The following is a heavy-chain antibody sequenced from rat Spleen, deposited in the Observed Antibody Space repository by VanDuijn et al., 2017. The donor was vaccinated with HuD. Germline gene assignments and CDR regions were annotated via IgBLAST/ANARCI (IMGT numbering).Heavy chain of an antibody. V-gene: IGHV5-29*01. D-gene: IGHD4-3*01. CDR3: ARHNSGYGVMDA. CDR2: ISYDGSST. Sequence: EVQLVESGGGQVQPGRSLKLSCVASGFTFNNYWMTWIRQAPGKGLEWVAIISYDGSSTYYRDSVKGRFTISRDNAKSTLYLQMDSLRSEDTATYYCARHNSGYGVMDAWGQGASVTVSS. CDR1: GFTFNNYW. J-gene: IGHJ4*01.